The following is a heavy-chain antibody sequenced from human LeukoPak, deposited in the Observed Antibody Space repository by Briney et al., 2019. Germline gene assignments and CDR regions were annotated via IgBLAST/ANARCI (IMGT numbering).Heavy chain of an antibody. Sequence: SETLSLTCAVYGGSFSGYYWSWIRQPPGKGLEWIGEINHSGSTNYNPSLKSRVTISVDTSKNQFSLKLSSVTAADTAVYYCASVFDSSGYSSYFQHWGQGTLVTVSS. D-gene: IGHD3-22*01. CDR2: INHSGST. CDR3: ASVFDSSGYSSYFQH. CDR1: GGSFSGYY. J-gene: IGHJ1*01. V-gene: IGHV4-34*01.